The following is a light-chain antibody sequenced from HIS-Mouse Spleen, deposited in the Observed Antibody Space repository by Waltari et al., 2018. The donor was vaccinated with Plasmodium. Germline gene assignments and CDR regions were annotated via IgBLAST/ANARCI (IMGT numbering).Light chain of an antibody. V-gene: IGLV3-10*01. CDR1: ALPKQY. CDR3: YSTDSSGNHRV. CDR2: EDS. Sequence: SYELTQPPSVSVSPGQPARITCSGPALPKQYAYWYQQKSGQAPVLVIYEDSKRPSGIPERFSGSSSGTMATLTISGAQVEDEADYYCYSTDSSGNHRVFGGGTKLTVL. J-gene: IGLJ3*02.